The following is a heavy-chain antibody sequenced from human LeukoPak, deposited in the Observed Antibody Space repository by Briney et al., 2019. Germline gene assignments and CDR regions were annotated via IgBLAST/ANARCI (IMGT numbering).Heavy chain of an antibody. CDR2: ISYRGGT. CDR1: GASGTSDS. CDR3: ARRTRSFSYTYGDAYYYYYMDV. J-gene: IGHJ6*03. V-gene: IGHV4-59*02. D-gene: IGHD5-18*01. Sequence: SETLSLTYTLSGASGTSDSWSSIRHPPGQGLKFIGYISYRGGTSYNPCLKSRVTISVDPSKSHLSLKLRSVVAADTAVYYCARRTRSFSYTYGDAYYYYYMDVWGKGTTVIVS.